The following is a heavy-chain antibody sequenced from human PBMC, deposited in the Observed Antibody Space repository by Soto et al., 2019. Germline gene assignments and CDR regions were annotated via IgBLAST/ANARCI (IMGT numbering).Heavy chain of an antibody. V-gene: IGHV3-48*01. CDR2: ITSGSSVT. CDR1: GFTFSTYA. Sequence: PGGSLRLSCAASGFTFSTYAMNWVRQAPGKELEWVSFITSGSSVTHYADSVKGRFTISRDNARNSLFLHMNSLRAEDTAVYYCVRDPGGLPDFDSWGQGTLVTVSS. J-gene: IGHJ4*02. D-gene: IGHD2-15*01. CDR3: VRDPGGLPDFDS.